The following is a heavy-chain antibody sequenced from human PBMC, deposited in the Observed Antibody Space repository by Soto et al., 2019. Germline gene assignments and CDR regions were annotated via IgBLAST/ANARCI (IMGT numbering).Heavy chain of an antibody. Sequence: PSQTLSLTCAISGGSVSSNSAAWNWIRQSPSRGFEWLGSTYYRSKWYNDYAVSVKSRITINPDTYKNQFSLQLNSVTPEDTDVYYCARVLGGWFGELSLLGAWFDPWGQGTLVTVSS. CDR3: ARVLGGWFGELSLLGAWFDP. J-gene: IGHJ5*02. CDR2: TYYRSKWYN. D-gene: IGHD3-10*01. V-gene: IGHV6-1*01. CDR1: GGSVSSNSAA.